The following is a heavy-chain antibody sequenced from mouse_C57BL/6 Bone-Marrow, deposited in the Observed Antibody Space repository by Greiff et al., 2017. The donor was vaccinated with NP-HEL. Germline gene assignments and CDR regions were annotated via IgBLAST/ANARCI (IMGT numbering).Heavy chain of an antibody. V-gene: IGHV14-4*01. CDR3: TTDYDRLYWYFDV. J-gene: IGHJ1*03. CDR2: IDPENGDT. CDR1: GFNIKDDY. D-gene: IGHD2-4*01. Sequence: EVQLQQPGAELVKPGASVKLSCKASGFNIKDDYMHWVKQRPEQGLEWIGWIDPENGDTEYASKFQGKATITADTSSNTAYLQLSSLTSEDTAVYYCTTDYDRLYWYFDVWGTGTTVTVSS.